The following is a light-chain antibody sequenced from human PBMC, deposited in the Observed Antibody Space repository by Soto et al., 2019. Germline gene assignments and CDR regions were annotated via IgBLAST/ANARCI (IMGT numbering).Light chain of an antibody. J-gene: IGKJ1*01. V-gene: IGKV3-20*01. CDR1: QSVSSSY. CDR2: GAS. Sequence: EIVLTQSPGTLSLSPGERATLSCRASQSVSSSYLAWYQQKPGQAPRLLIYGASNRATGIPARFSGSGSGTDFTLTISSLEPEDFAVYYCQQYGSSSWTFGQGTKVDIK. CDR3: QQYGSSSWT.